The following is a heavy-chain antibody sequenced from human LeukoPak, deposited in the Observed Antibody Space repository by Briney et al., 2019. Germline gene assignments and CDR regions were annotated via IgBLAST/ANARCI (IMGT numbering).Heavy chain of an antibody. V-gene: IGHV3-7*01. D-gene: IGHD2-2*01. CDR1: GFTFSSYW. J-gene: IGHJ4*02. CDR2: IKQDGSEK. Sequence: GGSLRLSCAASGFTFSSYWMSWVRQAPGKGLEWVANIKQDGSEKYYVDSVKGRFTISRDNAKNSLCLQMNSLRAEDTAVYYCARVRYCSSTSCYPGVYYFDYWGQGTLVTVSS. CDR3: ARVRYCSSTSCYPGVYYFDY.